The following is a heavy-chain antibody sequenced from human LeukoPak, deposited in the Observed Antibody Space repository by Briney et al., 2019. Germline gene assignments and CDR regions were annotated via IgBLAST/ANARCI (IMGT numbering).Heavy chain of an antibody. V-gene: IGHV1-69*05. CDR2: IIPIFGTA. Sequence: ASVKVSCKASGGTFSSYAISWVRQAPGQGLEWMGGIIPIFGTANYAQKFQGRVTITTDESTSTAYMELSSLRSEDTAVYYCARVDGYSYGNFDYWGQGTLVTVSS. CDR1: GGTFSSYA. CDR3: ARVDGYSYGNFDY. J-gene: IGHJ4*02. D-gene: IGHD5-18*01.